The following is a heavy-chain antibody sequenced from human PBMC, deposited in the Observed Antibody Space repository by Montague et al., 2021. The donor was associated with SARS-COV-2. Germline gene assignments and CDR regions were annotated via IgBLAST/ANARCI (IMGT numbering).Heavy chain of an antibody. CDR3: GARFRERRAYSDH. CDR2: ISTDGNNR. V-gene: IGHV3-30*04. Sequence: SLRLSCAASGFTFNTYSMHWVRQTPGKGLEWVAVISTDGNNRYYGGSVRGRFTISRDNSKNTLNLQMNSLTADDTAVYYCGARFRERRAYSDHWGQGTLVTVST. D-gene: IGHD1-1*01. J-gene: IGHJ4*02. CDR1: GFTFNTYS.